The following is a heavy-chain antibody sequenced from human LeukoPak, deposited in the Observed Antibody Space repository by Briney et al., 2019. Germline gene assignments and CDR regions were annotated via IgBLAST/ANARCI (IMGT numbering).Heavy chain of an antibody. D-gene: IGHD5-18*01. J-gene: IGHJ4*02. Sequence: PSETRSLTCTGSGGSISSYHWSWIRQPAGKGLEWIGHININEGPKYNPSLRSRVTMSADTSRNQYSLKLSSVTAADTAVYYCPRDGNSYGPDFDYWGQGTLVTVSS. CDR3: PRDGNSYGPDFDY. CDR1: GGSISSYH. V-gene: IGHV4-4*07. CDR2: ININEGP.